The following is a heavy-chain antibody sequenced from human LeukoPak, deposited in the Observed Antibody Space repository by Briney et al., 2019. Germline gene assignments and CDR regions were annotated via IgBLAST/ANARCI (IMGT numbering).Heavy chain of an antibody. J-gene: IGHJ5*02. D-gene: IGHD3-22*01. CDR1: GFTFSSNG. Sequence: GGSLRLSCAASGFTFSSNGMHWVRQAPGKGLEWVAVIWYDGSNRYYADSAKGRFTISRGNSKNTLYLQMNSLRAEDTAVYYCARDYDSSGYSPWFDPWGQGTLVTVSS. CDR2: IWYDGSNR. CDR3: ARDYDSSGYSPWFDP. V-gene: IGHV3-33*01.